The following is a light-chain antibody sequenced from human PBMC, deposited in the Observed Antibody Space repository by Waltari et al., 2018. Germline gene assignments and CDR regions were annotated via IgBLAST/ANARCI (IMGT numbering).Light chain of an antibody. CDR3: SSYTRSAPLGM. CDR2: EVS. J-gene: IGLJ3*02. CDR1: SSDVGAYNY. Sequence: QSALTQPASVSGSPGESITTSCTGTSSDVGAYNYVSWNQQHPGKTPKLMMYEVSNRPSGISNRFSGSKSGNTASLTSSGLQAEDEADYYCSSYTRSAPLGMFGGGTKLTVL. V-gene: IGLV2-14*01.